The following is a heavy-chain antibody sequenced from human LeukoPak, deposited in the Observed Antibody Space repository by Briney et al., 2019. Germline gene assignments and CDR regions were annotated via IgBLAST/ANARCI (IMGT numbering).Heavy chain of an antibody. CDR2: INPNSGGT. CDR1: GCTFTGYY. V-gene: IGHV1-2*02. D-gene: IGHD3-22*01. J-gene: IGHJ4*02. Sequence: ASVKVSCKASGCTFTGYYVHWVRQAPGQGLEWMGWINPNSGGTNYAQKFQGRVTMTRDTSISTAYMELSRLRSDDTAVYYCAREPGYYDSSGYNFDYWGQGTLVTVSS. CDR3: AREPGYYDSSGYNFDY.